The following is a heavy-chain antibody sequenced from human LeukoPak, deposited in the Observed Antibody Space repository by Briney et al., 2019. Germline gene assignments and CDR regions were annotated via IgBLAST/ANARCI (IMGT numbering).Heavy chain of an antibody. CDR1: GYSFTSYW. J-gene: IGHJ3*02. CDR3: ARCGNGYNWEDAFDI. Sequence: GESLKISCKGSGYSFTSYWIGWVRQMPGKGLEWMGIIYPGDSDTRYSLSFQGQVTISADKSISTAYLQWSSLKASDTAMYYCARCGNGYNWEDAFDIWGQGTMVTVSS. V-gene: IGHV5-51*01. D-gene: IGHD5-24*01. CDR2: IYPGDSDT.